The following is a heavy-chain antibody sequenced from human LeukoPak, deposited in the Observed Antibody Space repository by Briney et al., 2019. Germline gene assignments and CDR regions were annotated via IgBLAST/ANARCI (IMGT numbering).Heavy chain of an antibody. Sequence: GGSLRLSCAASGFPFSSYVLSWVRQAPGKGLGWIAYINHDGEAIYYPDFVKGRFIISRDNVENSVFLQMNDLRDEDTAIYFCARDYDWAFDFWGQGIRVTVSS. D-gene: IGHD3-9*01. CDR2: INHDGEAI. CDR3: ARDYDWAFDF. V-gene: IGHV3-48*02. J-gene: IGHJ4*02. CDR1: GFPFSSYV.